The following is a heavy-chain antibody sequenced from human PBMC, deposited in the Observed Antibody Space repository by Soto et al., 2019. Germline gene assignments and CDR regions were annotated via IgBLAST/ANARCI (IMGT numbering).Heavy chain of an antibody. V-gene: IGHV5-10-1*01. CDR1: GYSFTSYW. CDR3: ARHRAPYYYDSSAESTAFDI. CDR2: IDPSDSYT. Sequence: GESLKISCKGSGYSFTSYWISWVRQMPGKGLEWMGRIDPSDSYTNYSPSFQGHVTISADKSISTAYLQWSSLKASDTAMYYCARHRAPYYYDSSAESTAFDIWGQGTMVT. D-gene: IGHD3-22*01. J-gene: IGHJ3*02.